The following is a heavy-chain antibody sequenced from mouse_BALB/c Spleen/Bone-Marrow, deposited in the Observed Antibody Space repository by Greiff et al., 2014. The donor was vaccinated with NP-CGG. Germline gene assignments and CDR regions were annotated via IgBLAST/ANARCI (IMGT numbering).Heavy chain of an antibody. V-gene: IGHV1-15*01. CDR2: IDPETGDT. J-gene: IGHJ4*01. D-gene: IGHD2-2*01. CDR1: GYKFTDYE. CDR3: TREGIYFGYDVPMDY. Sequence: VKLVESGAELVRPGASVTLSCKASGYKFTDYEMHWVKQTPVHGLEWIGSIDPETGDTAYNQNFKGKATLTADRSSTTAYMELRSLTSEDSAVYYCTREGIYFGYDVPMDYWGQGTSVTVSS.